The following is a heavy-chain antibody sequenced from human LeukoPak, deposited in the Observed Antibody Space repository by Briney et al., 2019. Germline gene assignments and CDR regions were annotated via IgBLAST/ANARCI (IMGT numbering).Heavy chain of an antibody. V-gene: IGHV4-59*06. Sequence: SETLSLTCTVSGGSISSYYWSWIRQPPGKGLEWIGYIYYSGSTYYNPSLKSRVTISVDTSKNQFSLKLSSVTAADTAVYYCARDTIVVVPAAIWNAFDIWGQGTMVTVSS. D-gene: IGHD2-2*01. CDR2: IYYSGST. CDR3: ARDTIVVVPAAIWNAFDI. CDR1: GGSISSYY. J-gene: IGHJ3*02.